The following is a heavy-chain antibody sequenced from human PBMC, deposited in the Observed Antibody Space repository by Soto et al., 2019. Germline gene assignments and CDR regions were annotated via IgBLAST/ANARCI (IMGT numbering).Heavy chain of an antibody. CDR1: GFTVTRYA. CDR2: LWYDGRSK. Sequence: QVQLVESGGGVVQPGRSLTLSCAASGFTVTRYAIHWVRQAPGKGLEWVAVLWYDGRSKYYADSVKGRFTVSRDESQNHLSRQMNSLRVEGTGVYYCARGGGLDTAMGRPRFDHWGQGTLVTVSS. J-gene: IGHJ4*02. D-gene: IGHD5-18*01. V-gene: IGHV3-33*01. CDR3: ARGGGLDTAMGRPRFDH.